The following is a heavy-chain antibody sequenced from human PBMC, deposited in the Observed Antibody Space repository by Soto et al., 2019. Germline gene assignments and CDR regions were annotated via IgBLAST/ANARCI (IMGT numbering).Heavy chain of an antibody. J-gene: IGHJ3*02. CDR1: GFTFSSYP. CDR2: ISGNGDST. V-gene: IGHV3-23*01. Sequence: EVQLLESGGGLVQPGGSLRLSCAASGFTFSSYPMTWVRQAPGKGLEWVSTISGNGDSTYYADSVKGRFTISRDNPKNTLYLLMNSLRAEDTAVYYCAKDRYPRGAFDIWGQGTMVTVSS. D-gene: IGHD1-20*01. CDR3: AKDRYPRGAFDI.